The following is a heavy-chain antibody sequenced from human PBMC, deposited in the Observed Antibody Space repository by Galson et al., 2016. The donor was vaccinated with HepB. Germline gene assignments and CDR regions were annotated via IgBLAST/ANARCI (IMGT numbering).Heavy chain of an antibody. D-gene: IGHD2-2*01. CDR3: AIYTSTWYIDS. CDR1: GDSVSSNSAA. CDR2: TYYRSQWYS. Sequence: CAISGDSVSSNSAAWNWFRQSPSRGLEWLGRTYYRSQWYSDYGVSVRGRININADTSKNQFSLHLRSVTPEDMAVYFCAIYTSTWYIDSWGQGTLVTVSS. J-gene: IGHJ4*02. V-gene: IGHV6-1*01.